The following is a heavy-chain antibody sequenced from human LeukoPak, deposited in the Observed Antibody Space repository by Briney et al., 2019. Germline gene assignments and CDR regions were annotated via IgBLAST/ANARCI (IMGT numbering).Heavy chain of an antibody. D-gene: IGHD4-17*01. Sequence: PSETLSLTCAVYGGSFSGYYWSWIRQPPGKGLEWIGEINHSGSTNYNPSLKSRVTISVDASKNQFSLKLSSVTAADTAVYYCAREDYDYGDQYYFDYWGQGTLVTVSS. J-gene: IGHJ4*02. V-gene: IGHV4-34*01. CDR1: GGSFSGYY. CDR3: AREDYDYGDQYYFDY. CDR2: INHSGST.